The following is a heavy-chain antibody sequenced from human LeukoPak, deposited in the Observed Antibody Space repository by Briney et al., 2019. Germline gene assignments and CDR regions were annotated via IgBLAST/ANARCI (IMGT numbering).Heavy chain of an antibody. CDR2: ISYDGSNK. D-gene: IGHD3-22*01. V-gene: IGHV3-30-3*01. CDR1: GFTFSSYA. Sequence: GRSLRLSCAASGFTFSSYAMHWVRQAPGKGLEWVAVISYDGSNKYYADSVKGRFTISRDNSKNTLYLQMNSLRAEDTAVYYCARESPPYYYDSSGYPSLGGMDVWGQGTTVTVSS. J-gene: IGHJ6*02. CDR3: ARESPPYYYDSSGYPSLGGMDV.